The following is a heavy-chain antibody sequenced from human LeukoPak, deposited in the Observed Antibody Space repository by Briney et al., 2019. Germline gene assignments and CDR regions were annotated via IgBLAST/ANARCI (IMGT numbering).Heavy chain of an antibody. Sequence: ASVKVSCKASGYTFTGYYMHWVRQAPGQGVEWMGWINPNSGGTNYAQKFQGRVTMTRDMAISRAYMELSRLRSDDRAVYCCARDRDLGVVIMERWFDPWGQGTLVTVSS. J-gene: IGHJ5*02. CDR1: GYTFTGYY. CDR3: ARDRDLGVVIMERWFDP. CDR2: INPNSGGT. V-gene: IGHV1-2*02. D-gene: IGHD3-3*01.